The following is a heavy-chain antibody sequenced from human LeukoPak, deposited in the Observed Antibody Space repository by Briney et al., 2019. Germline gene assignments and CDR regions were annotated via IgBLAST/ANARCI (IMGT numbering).Heavy chain of an antibody. CDR2: ISDLEITD. D-gene: IGHD2-2*01. V-gene: IGHV3-30-3*01. J-gene: IGHJ4*02. CDR3: ARGGDCSSITCPFGF. Sequence: GGSLRLSCAASGFPFNTYPMHWVRQTPGKGLEWVAAISDLEITDYYSDSAKGRFTISRDNSKNTLYLQMNSLGVGDTAVYYCARGGDCSSITCPFGFWGQGTLVTVSS. CDR1: GFPFNTYP.